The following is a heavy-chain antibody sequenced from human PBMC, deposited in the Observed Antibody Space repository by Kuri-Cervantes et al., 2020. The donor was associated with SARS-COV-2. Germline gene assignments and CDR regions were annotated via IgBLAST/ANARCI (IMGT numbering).Heavy chain of an antibody. CDR2: IYYSGST. J-gene: IGHJ4*02. D-gene: IGHD3-9*01. Sequence: SETLSLTCTVSGGSISSHYWSWIRQPPGKGLEWIGYIYYSGSTNYNPSLESRVTISVDTSKNQFSLKLSSVTAADTAVYYCARVSYDILTGYYLSPTFDYWGQGTLVTVSS. CDR1: GGSISSHY. V-gene: IGHV4-59*11. CDR3: ARVSYDILTGYYLSPTFDY.